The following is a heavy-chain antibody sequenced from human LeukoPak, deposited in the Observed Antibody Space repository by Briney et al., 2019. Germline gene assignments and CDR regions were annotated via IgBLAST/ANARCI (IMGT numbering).Heavy chain of an antibody. Sequence: GESLRLSCTASAFAFSNHAMSWVRQAPGKGLEWVSSISISGGTTYYADSVKGRFTISRENSKSTLYLQMNNLRADDTAVYYCAKDRVITFGGVIVKGDAFDIWGQGTMVTVSS. CDR2: ISISGGTT. CDR3: AKDRVITFGGVIVKGDAFDI. J-gene: IGHJ3*02. V-gene: IGHV3-23*01. CDR1: AFAFSNHA. D-gene: IGHD3-16*02.